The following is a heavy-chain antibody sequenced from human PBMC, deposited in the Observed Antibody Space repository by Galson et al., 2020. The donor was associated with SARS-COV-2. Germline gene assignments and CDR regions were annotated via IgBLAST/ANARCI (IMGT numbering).Heavy chain of an antibody. J-gene: IGHJ4*02. CDR1: GFTFSSSA. V-gene: IGHV3-30*04. CDR2: IPYDGTTR. Sequence: GGSLRLSCAASGFTFSSSAMHWVRQAPGKGLEWVAIIPYDGTTRYNSDSVKGRFTISRDISKNTLYLQMNRLRPEDTGVYYCARETDDHNSSWCDYWGQGTLVTVSP. D-gene: IGHD3-22*01. CDR3: ARETDDHNSSWCDY.